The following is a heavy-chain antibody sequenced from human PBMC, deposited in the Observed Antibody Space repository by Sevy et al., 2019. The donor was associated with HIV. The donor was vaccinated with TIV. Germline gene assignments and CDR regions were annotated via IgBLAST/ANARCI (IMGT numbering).Heavy chain of an antibody. D-gene: IGHD1-26*01. V-gene: IGHV3-23*01. CDR1: GFSFSSFA. CDR2: LSGGGSKT. CDR3: AKARRGSGTYYPFDS. Sequence: GSLRLSCAASGFSFSSFAMSWVRQAPGKGLEWVSSLSGGGSKTYYADSVKGRFTISRDNSQNTLFMQVNSLRADDTAVYYCAKARRGSGTYYPFDSWGQGTLVTVSS. J-gene: IGHJ4*02.